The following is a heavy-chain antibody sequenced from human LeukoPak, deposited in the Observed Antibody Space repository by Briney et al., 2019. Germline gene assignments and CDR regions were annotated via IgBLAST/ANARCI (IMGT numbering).Heavy chain of an antibody. CDR2: IGTAGDT. CDR3: AALWLVRGDAY. V-gene: IGHV3-13*01. Sequence: PGGSLRLSCAASGFTFSSYDMHWVRQATGKGLEWVSAIGTAGDTYYPGSVKGRFTISRDNSKNTVYLQMNSLRAEDTAVYYCAALWLVRGDAYWGQGTLVTVSS. CDR1: GFTFSSYD. D-gene: IGHD3-10*01. J-gene: IGHJ4*02.